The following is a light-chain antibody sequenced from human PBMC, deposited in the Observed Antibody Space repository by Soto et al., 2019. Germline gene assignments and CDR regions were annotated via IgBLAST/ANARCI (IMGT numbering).Light chain of an antibody. J-gene: IGLJ3*02. CDR2: LNSDGSH. Sequence: QPVLTQSPSASASLGASVKFTCTLSSGHSSDAIAWHQQQPEKGPRFLMKLNSDGSHTKGDGIPDRFSGSSSGAERYLTISSLQYEDEADYYCQAWATGIVVFGVGTKVTV. V-gene: IGLV4-69*01. CDR1: SGHSSDA. CDR3: QAWATGIVV.